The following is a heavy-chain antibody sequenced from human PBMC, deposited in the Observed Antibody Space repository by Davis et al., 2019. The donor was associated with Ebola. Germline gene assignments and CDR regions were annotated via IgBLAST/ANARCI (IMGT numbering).Heavy chain of an antibody. J-gene: IGHJ6*02. Sequence: ASVKVSCKASGYTFTTYSMHWVRQALGQGLEWMGWINAGNGDTKYSQKFQGRVSLTTDTSANTAYMELSSLRSGDTAVYYCARDYPRARYYGSGIGSLYYYYGMDVWGQGTTVTVSS. D-gene: IGHD3-10*01. CDR3: ARDYPRARYYGSGIGSLYYYYGMDV. V-gene: IGHV1-3*01. CDR2: INAGNGDT. CDR1: GYTFTTYS.